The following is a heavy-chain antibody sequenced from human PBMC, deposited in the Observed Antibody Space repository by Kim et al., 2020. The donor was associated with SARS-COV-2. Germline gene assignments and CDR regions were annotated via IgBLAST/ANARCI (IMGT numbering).Heavy chain of an antibody. Sequence: GGSLRLSCAASGFTFSDYYMSWIRQAPGKGLEWVSYISSSSSYTNYADSVKGRFTISRDNAKNSLYLQMNSLRAEDTAVYYCARDEYCSSTSCYYYYGMDVWGQGTTVTVSS. CDR2: ISSSSSYT. CDR1: GFTFSDYY. J-gene: IGHJ6*02. V-gene: IGHV3-11*05. D-gene: IGHD2-2*01. CDR3: ARDEYCSSTSCYYYYGMDV.